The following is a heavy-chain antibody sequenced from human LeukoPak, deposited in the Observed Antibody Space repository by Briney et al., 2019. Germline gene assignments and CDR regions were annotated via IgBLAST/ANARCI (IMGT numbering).Heavy chain of an antibody. V-gene: IGHV3-20*04. D-gene: IGHD3-3*01. CDR3: ARGDAHYDFWSGYTKYYFDY. CDR1: GFTFDDYG. Sequence: GGSLRLSCAASGFTFDDYGMSWVRQAPGKGLEWVSGINWNGGSTGYADSVKGRFTISRDNAKNSLYLQMNSLRAEDTALYYCARGDAHYDFWSGYTKYYFDYWGQGTLVTVSS. CDR2: INWNGGST. J-gene: IGHJ4*02.